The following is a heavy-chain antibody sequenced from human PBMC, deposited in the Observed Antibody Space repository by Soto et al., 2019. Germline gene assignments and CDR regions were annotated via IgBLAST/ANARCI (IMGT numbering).Heavy chain of an antibody. J-gene: IGHJ4*02. D-gene: IGHD4-4*01. Sequence: SETLSLTCTVSGDSMSSYYWSWIRQPPGKGLEWIGYIYYSGSTTYNPSLRSRVTMSVDTSKNQFSLRLSSVTAADTAVYYCARAKSNYQTFDHWGQGAQVTVSS. V-gene: IGHV4-59*01. CDR3: ARAKSNYQTFDH. CDR2: IYYSGST. CDR1: GDSMSSYY.